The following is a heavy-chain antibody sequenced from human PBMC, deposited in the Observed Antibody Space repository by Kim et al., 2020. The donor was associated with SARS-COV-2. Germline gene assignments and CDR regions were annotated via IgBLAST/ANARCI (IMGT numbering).Heavy chain of an antibody. V-gene: IGHV3-23*01. Sequence: GGSLRLSCAASGFTFSSYAMSWVRQAPGKGLEWVSTVGNSGDTYYADSVKVRFTISRDNSKNTLYLQMNSLRAEDTAIYYCAKAAPTYSSSYFDYWGQGT. CDR3: AKAAPTYSSSYFDY. J-gene: IGHJ4*02. D-gene: IGHD6-6*01. CDR1: GFTFSSYA. CDR2: VGNSGDT.